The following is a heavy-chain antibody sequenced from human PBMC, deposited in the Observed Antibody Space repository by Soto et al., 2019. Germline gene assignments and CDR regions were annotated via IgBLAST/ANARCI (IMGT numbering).Heavy chain of an antibody. J-gene: IGHJ6*02. CDR2: INAGNGNT. CDR1: GYTFTSYA. CDR3: AREYCSGGSCSYYYGMDV. Sequence: GASVKVSCKASGYTFTSYAMHWVRQAPGQRLEWMGWINAGNGNTKYSQKFQGRVTITRDTSASTAYMELSSLRSEDTAVYYCAREYCSGGSCSYYYGMDVWGQGTTVTVSS. D-gene: IGHD2-15*01. V-gene: IGHV1-3*01.